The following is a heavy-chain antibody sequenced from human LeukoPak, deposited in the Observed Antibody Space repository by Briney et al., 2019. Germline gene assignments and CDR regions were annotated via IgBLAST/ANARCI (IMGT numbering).Heavy chain of an antibody. Sequence: ASVKVSCKASGYTFTGYYMHWVREAPGQGLEWMGWINPNSGGTNYAQKFQGRVTMTRDTSISTAYMELSRLRSDDTAVYYCAVTTVTTGYFDYWGQGTLVTVSS. J-gene: IGHJ4*02. CDR2: INPNSGGT. CDR3: AVTTVTTGYFDY. D-gene: IGHD4-17*01. CDR1: GYTFTGYY. V-gene: IGHV1-2*02.